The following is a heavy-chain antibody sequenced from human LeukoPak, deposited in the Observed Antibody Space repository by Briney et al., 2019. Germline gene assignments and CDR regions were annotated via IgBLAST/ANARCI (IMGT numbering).Heavy chain of an antibody. Sequence: PSETLSLTCTVSSASISSYYWRWIRQPPGQGLEWIVYISYSESPNYNPSLKSRVTISADTSRNQFSLNMSSLTAADTAVYYCARVGHIVAAGTYDWWGQGTLVTVSS. CDR2: ISYSESP. CDR3: ARVGHIVAAGTYDW. D-gene: IGHD6-13*01. J-gene: IGHJ4*02. V-gene: IGHV4-59*08. CDR1: SASISSYY.